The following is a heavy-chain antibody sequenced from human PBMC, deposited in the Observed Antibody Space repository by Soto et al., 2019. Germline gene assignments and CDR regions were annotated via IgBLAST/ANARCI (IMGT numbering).Heavy chain of an antibody. CDR1: GCYLSRSSYY. CDR3: AFDPRYSSSWDKKRDYYYGMDV. V-gene: IGHV4-39*01. Sequence: QLQLQESGPGLVKPSETLSLTCTVSGCYLSRSSYYWGWISQPPGKGLAWIGSIYYSGSTYYNPSLKSRVTISVDTSKNQFSLKLSSVTAAYTAVYYCAFDPRYSSSWDKKRDYYYGMDVWGQGTTVTVSS. D-gene: IGHD6-13*01. J-gene: IGHJ6*02. CDR2: IYYSGST.